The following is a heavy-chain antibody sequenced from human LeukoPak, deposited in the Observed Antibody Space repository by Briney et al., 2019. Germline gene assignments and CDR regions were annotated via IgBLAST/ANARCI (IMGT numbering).Heavy chain of an antibody. CDR2: ISGSGGST. CDR1: GFTLSSYA. V-gene: IGHV3-23*01. Sequence: GGSLRLSCAASGFTLSSYAMSWVRQAPGKGLEWVSAISGSGGSTYYADSVKGRFTISRDNSKNTLYLQMNSLRAEDTAVYYCAKGSTVTLYYYYYGMDVWGQGTTVTVSS. CDR3: AKGSTVTLYYYYYGMDV. D-gene: IGHD4-17*01. J-gene: IGHJ6*02.